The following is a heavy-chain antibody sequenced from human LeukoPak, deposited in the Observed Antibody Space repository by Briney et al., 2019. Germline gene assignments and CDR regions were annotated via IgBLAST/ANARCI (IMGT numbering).Heavy chain of an antibody. CDR3: ARGEWLRYGNYYVMDV. Sequence: MTAETLSLTCTVSGGSISSYYWSWIRQPAGKGLEWIGRIYTSGSTNYNPSLKSRVTMSVDTSKNQFSLKLSSVTAADTAVNYCARGEWLRYGNYYVMDVWGQGTTVTVSS. CDR2: IYTSGST. V-gene: IGHV4-4*07. J-gene: IGHJ6*02. D-gene: IGHD5-12*01. CDR1: GGSISSYY.